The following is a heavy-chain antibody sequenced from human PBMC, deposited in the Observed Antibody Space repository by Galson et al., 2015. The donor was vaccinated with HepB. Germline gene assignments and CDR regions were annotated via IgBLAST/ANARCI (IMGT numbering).Heavy chain of an antibody. CDR3: ARQGPTAGTFPAVAARAPFDP. V-gene: IGHV5-51*01. CDR2: IYPGDSDT. D-gene: IGHD6-13*01. Sequence: QSGAEVKKPGESLKISCKGSGSSFTSYWIGWVRQMPGKGLEWMGIIYPGDSDTRYSPSFQGQVTISADKSISTAYLQWSSLKASDTAMYYCARQGPTAGTFPAVAARAPFDPWGQGTLVTVSS. CDR1: GSSFTSYW. J-gene: IGHJ5*02.